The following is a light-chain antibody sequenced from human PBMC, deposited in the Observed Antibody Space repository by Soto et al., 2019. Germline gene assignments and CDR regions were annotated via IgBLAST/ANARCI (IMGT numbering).Light chain of an antibody. CDR3: QQYGFASLT. CDR2: GXS. J-gene: IGKJ1*01. V-gene: IGKV3-20*01. CDR1: DSVSIN. Sequence: VMTKNKATLLLSRGERATPCXRASDSVSINLAWYQQTPGXAPRXXXYGXSSRATGSPDRFSGSGSGTDFTLTICRMEPEDCVGYYCQQYGFASLTFGQGTNVDI.